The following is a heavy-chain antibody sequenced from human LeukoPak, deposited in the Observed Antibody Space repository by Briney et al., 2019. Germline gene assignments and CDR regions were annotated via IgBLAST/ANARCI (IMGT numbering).Heavy chain of an antibody. CDR2: ISSSSSYI. Sequence: GGSLRLSCAASGFTFSSYSMNWVRQAPGKGLEWVSSISSSSSYIYYADSVKGRFTISRDNAKSSLYLQMNSLRAEDTAVYYCARVEGATPFDYWGQGTLVTVSS. CDR1: GFTFSSYS. D-gene: IGHD1-26*01. J-gene: IGHJ4*02. CDR3: ARVEGATPFDY. V-gene: IGHV3-21*01.